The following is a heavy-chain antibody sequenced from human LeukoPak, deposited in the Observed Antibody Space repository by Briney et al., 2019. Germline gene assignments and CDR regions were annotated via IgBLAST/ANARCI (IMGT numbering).Heavy chain of an antibody. CDR2: ISSSSSYI. CDR3: ARENDCSGGSCYFYYYYYMDV. V-gene: IGHV3-21*01. CDR1: GFTFSTYS. Sequence: PGGSLRLSCDASGFTFSTYSINWVRQAPGRGLEWVSSISSSSSYIYYADSVKGRFTISRDNAKNSLYLQMNSLRAEDTAVYYCARENDCSGGSCYFYYYYYMDVWGKGTTVTISS. D-gene: IGHD2-15*01. J-gene: IGHJ6*03.